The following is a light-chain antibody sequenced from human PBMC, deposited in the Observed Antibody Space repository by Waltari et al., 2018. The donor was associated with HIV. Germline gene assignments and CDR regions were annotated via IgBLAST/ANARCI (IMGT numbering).Light chain of an antibody. J-gene: IGLJ3*02. CDR1: SSDVGAYNY. CDR3: SSYTTNNTRV. CDR2: EVS. V-gene: IGLV2-14*03. Sequence: QSALTQPAPVSGSPGQSNTISCTGTSSDVGAYNYVSWYQQHPGNAPKLMIYEVSNRPSGVSNRFSASKSGNTASLTISGRQAEDEADYYCSSYTTNNTRVFGGGTKLTVL.